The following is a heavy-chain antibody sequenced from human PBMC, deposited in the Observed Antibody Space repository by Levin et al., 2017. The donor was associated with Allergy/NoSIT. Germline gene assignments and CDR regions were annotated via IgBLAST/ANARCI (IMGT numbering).Heavy chain of an antibody. Sequence: GGSLRLSCAASGFTFSSYSMNWVRQAPGKGLEWVSYISSSSSTIYYADSVKGRFTISRDNAKNSLYLQMNSLRAEDTAVYYCARAERWFGELSLGGYYYYMDVWGKGTTVTVSS. CDR1: GFTFSSYS. D-gene: IGHD3-10*01. CDR3: ARAERWFGELSLGGYYYYMDV. CDR2: ISSSSSTI. V-gene: IGHV3-48*01. J-gene: IGHJ6*03.